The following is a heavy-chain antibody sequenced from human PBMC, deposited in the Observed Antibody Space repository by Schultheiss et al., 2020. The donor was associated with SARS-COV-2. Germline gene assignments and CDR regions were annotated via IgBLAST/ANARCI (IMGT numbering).Heavy chain of an antibody. D-gene: IGHD2-2*01. CDR1: GGSISSYY. CDR3: ARHQLLHNWFDP. Sequence: GSLRLSCTVSGGSISSYYWSWIRQPPGKGLEWIGEINHSGSTNYNPSLKSRVTISVDTSKNQFSLKLSSVTAADTAVYYCARHQLLHNWFDPWGQGTLVTVSS. J-gene: IGHJ5*02. CDR2: INHSGST. V-gene: IGHV4-34*01.